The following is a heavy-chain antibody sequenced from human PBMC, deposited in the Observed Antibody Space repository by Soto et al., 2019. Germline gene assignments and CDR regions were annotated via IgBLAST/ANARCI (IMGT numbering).Heavy chain of an antibody. V-gene: IGHV3-21*01. J-gene: IGHJ3*02. CDR3: ARGSQNFWMREDAFDI. D-gene: IGHD3-3*01. CDR1: GLSFSTYS. CDR2: IHSSSRYI. Sequence: EVQLVESGGGQVKPGGSLRLSCAASGLSFSTYSMNWVRQAPGKGLEWVSSIHSSSRYIYYADSVKGRFTISRDNAKNSLCLQMSSLRAEDTAVYYCARGSQNFWMREDAFDIWGQGTMVSVSS.